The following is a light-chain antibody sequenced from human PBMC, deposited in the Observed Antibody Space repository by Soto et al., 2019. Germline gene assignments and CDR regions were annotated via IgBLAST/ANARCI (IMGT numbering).Light chain of an antibody. J-gene: IGLJ2*01. CDR3: SSYTSSSTLG. CDR2: DVS. Sequence: QSVLTQPASVSGSPGQSITISCTGTSSDVGGYNYVSWYQQHPGKAPKLMIYDVSNRPSGVSNRFSGSKSGNTASLTISGLQAGDEADYYCSSYTSSSTLGFGGGTKVTVL. V-gene: IGLV2-14*01. CDR1: SSDVGGYNY.